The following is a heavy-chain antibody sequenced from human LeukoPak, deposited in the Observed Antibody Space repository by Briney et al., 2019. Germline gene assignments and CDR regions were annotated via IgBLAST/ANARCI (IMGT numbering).Heavy chain of an antibody. D-gene: IGHD3-3*01. CDR2: IIPIFGTA. CDR1: GGTFSSYA. V-gene: IGHV1-69*06. Sequence: ASVKVSCKASGGTFSSYAISWVRQAPGQGLEWMGGIIPIFGTANYAQKFQGRVTITADKSTSTAYMELSSLRSEDTAVYYCATLGTLTIPLYYYYYMDVWGKGTTVTVSS. J-gene: IGHJ6*03. CDR3: ATLGTLTIPLYYYYYMDV.